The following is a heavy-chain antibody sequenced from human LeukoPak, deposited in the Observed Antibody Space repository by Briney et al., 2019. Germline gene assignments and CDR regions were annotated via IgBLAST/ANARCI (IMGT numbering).Heavy chain of an antibody. CDR3: ARDLVGYCTNGVCPNLDY. J-gene: IGHJ4*02. Sequence: GASVKVSCKASGYTFTSYDINWVRQATGQGLEWMGWMNPNSGNTGYAQKFQGRVTITRNTSISTAYMELSSLRSADTAVYYCARDLVGYCTNGVCPNLDYWGQGTLVTVSS. D-gene: IGHD2-8*01. CDR1: GYTFTSYD. CDR2: MNPNSGNT. V-gene: IGHV1-8*03.